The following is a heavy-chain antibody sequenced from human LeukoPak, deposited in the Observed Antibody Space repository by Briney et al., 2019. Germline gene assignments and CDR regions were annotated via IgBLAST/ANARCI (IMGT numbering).Heavy chain of an antibody. CDR2: ISAYNGNT. V-gene: IGHV1-18*01. Sequence: GASVKVSCKASGYTFTSYGISWVRQAPGQGLEWMGWISAYNGNTNHAQKLQGRVTMTTDTSTSTAYMELRSLRSDDTAVYYCARDRAGYCSSTSCYPGHSITDNNWFDPWGQGTLVTVSS. D-gene: IGHD2-2*01. CDR1: GYTFTSYG. J-gene: IGHJ5*02. CDR3: ARDRAGYCSSTSCYPGHSITDNNWFDP.